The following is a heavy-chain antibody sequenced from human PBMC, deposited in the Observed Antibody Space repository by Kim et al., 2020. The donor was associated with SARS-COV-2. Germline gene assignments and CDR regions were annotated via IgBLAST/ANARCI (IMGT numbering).Heavy chain of an antibody. V-gene: IGHV3-30*18. CDR1: GFTFSSYG. Sequence: GGSLRLSCAASGFTFSSYGMHWVRQAPGKGLEWVAVISYDGSNKYYADSVKGRVTISRDNSKNTLYLQMNSLRAEDTAVYYCAKEGEEQLWTHYYYGMDVCGHGTTVTVAS. D-gene: IGHD5-18*01. CDR3: AKEGEEQLWTHYYYGMDV. CDR2: ISYDGSNK. J-gene: IGHJ6*02.